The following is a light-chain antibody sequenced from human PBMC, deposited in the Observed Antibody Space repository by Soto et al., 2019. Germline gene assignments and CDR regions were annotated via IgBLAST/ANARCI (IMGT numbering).Light chain of an antibody. J-gene: IGLJ2*01. Sequence: QSALTQPASVSGSPGQSITISCTGTSDDVGGYNYVSWYQQHPGKAPKLMIFEVNNRPSGVSNRFSGSKSGNTASLTISGLQAEDEADYYCSSYTSSTTLLFGGGTQLTVL. V-gene: IGLV2-14*01. CDR3: SSYTSSTTLL. CDR2: EVN. CDR1: SDDVGGYNY.